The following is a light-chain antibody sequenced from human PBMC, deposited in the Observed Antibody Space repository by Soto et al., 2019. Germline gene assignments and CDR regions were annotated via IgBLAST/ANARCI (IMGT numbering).Light chain of an antibody. CDR2: GAS. Sequence: EILMTQSPDTLSVSPGESATLSCRASQRVYSNLAWYQQRPGQAPRLLIYGASTRATGVPARFSGRGSGTEFTLTISSLQSEDFAVYYCQQSHNWPRTFGQGTKVDIK. V-gene: IGKV3-15*01. CDR3: QQSHNWPRT. CDR1: QRVYSN. J-gene: IGKJ1*01.